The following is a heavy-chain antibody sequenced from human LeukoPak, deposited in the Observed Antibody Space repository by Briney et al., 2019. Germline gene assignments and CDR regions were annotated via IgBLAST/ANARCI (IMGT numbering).Heavy chain of an antibody. CDR1: GLTFSSYS. J-gene: IGHJ4*02. CDR2: ISSSNTYI. D-gene: IGHD3-16*01. V-gene: IGHV3-21*01. Sequence: GESLRLSCVASGLTFSSYSINWVRQAPGKGLEWVSSISSSNTYIFYADSVKGRFTISRDNTKNSLYLQMNSLRAEDTAVYYCARGYGDFWGQGTLVTVSS. CDR3: ARGYGDF.